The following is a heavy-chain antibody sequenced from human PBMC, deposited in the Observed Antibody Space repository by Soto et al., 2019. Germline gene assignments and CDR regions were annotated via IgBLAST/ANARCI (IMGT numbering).Heavy chain of an antibody. CDR3: ARDYHDFWRGHFDY. CDR2: ISSSSFTI. V-gene: IGHV3-48*01. D-gene: IGHD3-3*01. Sequence: EVHLVESGGRLVQPGGSLRLSCAASGFRFSDYSMNWVRQAPGRGLEWVSYISSSSFTIHYADSVEGRFAISRDNAKNSLYLQMNGLRVEDTAVYYCARDYHDFWRGHFDYWGQGALVTFSS. CDR1: GFRFSDYS. J-gene: IGHJ4*02.